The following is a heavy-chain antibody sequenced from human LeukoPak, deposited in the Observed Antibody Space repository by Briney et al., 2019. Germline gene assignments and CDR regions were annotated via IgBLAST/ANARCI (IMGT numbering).Heavy chain of an antibody. D-gene: IGHD2-8*01. CDR1: GFTFSSYS. J-gene: IGHJ3*02. CDR3: ARCVSDAFDI. Sequence: PGGSLRLSCAASGFTFSSYSMNWVRQAPGKGLEWVSVIYSGGSTSYADSVKGRFTISRDNSKNTLYLQMNSLRAEDTAVYYCARCVSDAFDIWGQGTMVTVSS. CDR2: IYSGGST. V-gene: IGHV3-53*01.